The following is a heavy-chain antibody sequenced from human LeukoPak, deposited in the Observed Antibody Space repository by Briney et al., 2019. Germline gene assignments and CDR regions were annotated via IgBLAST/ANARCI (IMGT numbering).Heavy chain of an antibody. CDR3: AKDKKFEAILEIVGATLDY. Sequence: GGALRLSCAASVFTFSSYGMYWVRQAPGEGLEWVAFIQFDGNNQYYADSVKGRFSISRDNAKNTVYLQMNSLRGEDTAVYYCAKDKKFEAILEIVGATLDYWGQGIQVTVSS. D-gene: IGHD1-26*01. CDR2: IQFDGNNQ. CDR1: VFTFSSYG. J-gene: IGHJ4*02. V-gene: IGHV3-30*02.